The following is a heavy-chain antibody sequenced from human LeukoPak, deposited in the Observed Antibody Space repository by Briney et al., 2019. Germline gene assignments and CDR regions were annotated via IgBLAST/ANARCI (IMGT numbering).Heavy chain of an antibody. CDR1: GGTSSSYA. V-gene: IGHV1-69*13. Sequence: SVKVSCKASGGTSSSYAISWVRQAPGQGLEWMGGIIPIFGTANYAQKFQGRVTITADESTSTAYMELSSLRSEDTAVYYCARDSCSGGSCYEGSYYYGMDVWGKGTTVTVSS. CDR3: ARDSCSGGSCYEGSYYYGMDV. J-gene: IGHJ6*04. D-gene: IGHD2-15*01. CDR2: IIPIFGTA.